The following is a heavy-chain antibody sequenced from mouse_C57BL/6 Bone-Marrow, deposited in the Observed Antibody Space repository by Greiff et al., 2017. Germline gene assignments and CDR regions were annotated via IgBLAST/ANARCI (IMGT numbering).Heavy chain of an antibody. D-gene: IGHD2-3*01. J-gene: IGHJ2*01. Sequence: QVQLQQPGAELVKPGASVKMSCKASGYTFTSYWITWVKQRPGQGLEWIGDIYPGSGSTNYNEKFKSKDTLTVDTSSSTAYMQLSSLTSEDSAVYYCARMRSMMVTSDYWGQGTTLTVSS. CDR1: GYTFTSYW. V-gene: IGHV1-55*01. CDR2: IYPGSGST. CDR3: ARMRSMMVTSDY.